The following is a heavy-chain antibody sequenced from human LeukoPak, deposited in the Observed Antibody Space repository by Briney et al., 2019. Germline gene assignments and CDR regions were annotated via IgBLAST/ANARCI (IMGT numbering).Heavy chain of an antibody. V-gene: IGHV4-39*01. Sequence: SETLSLTCSVSGDSINSGVSYWAWIRQPPGKGLEWIGTIYYSGSAGSTYYNPSLKSRVTISVDTSKNQFSLNLSSVTAVDTAIYYCARHLYDKTGRPLDSWGQGTLVTVSS. D-gene: IGHD3-9*01. CDR1: GDSINSGVSY. J-gene: IGHJ4*02. CDR2: IYYSGSAGST. CDR3: ARHLYDKTGRPLDS.